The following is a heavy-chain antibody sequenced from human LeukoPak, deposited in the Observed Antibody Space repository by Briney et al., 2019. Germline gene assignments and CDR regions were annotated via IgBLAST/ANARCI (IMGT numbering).Heavy chain of an antibody. CDR1: GGSISSSSYY. J-gene: IGHJ4*02. V-gene: IGHV4-39*01. CDR2: IYYSGST. Sequence: SETLSLTCTVSGGSISSSSYYWGWIRQPPGKGLEWIGSIYYSGSTYYNPSLKSRVTISVDTSKNQFSLKLSSVTAADTAVYYCARSQYSRSWYLFDDWGQGTLVTVSS. D-gene: IGHD6-13*01. CDR3: ARSQYSRSWYLFDD.